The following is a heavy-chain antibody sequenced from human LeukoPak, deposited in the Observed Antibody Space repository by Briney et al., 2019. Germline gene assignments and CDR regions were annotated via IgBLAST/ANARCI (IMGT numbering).Heavy chain of an antibody. J-gene: IGHJ3*02. V-gene: IGHV4-4*07. CDR1: GGSISSYY. CDR3: ARGQTYYDFWSGPPPSDAFDI. D-gene: IGHD3-3*01. CDR2: IYTSGST. Sequence: SETXXLXCTVSGGSISSYYWSWIRQPAGKGLEWIGRIYTSGSTNYNPSLKSRVTMSVDTSKNQFSLKLSSVTAADTAVYYCARGQTYYDFWSGPPPSDAFDIWGQGTMVTVSS.